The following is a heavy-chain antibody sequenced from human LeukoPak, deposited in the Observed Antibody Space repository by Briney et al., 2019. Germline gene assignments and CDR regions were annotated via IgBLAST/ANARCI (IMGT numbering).Heavy chain of an antibody. V-gene: IGHV6-1*01. D-gene: IGHD5-18*01. J-gene: IGHJ4*02. CDR2: TYYKFTWYN. CDR1: GDRVSSNNAA. Sequence: SQTLSLTCAISGDRVSSNNAAWNWIRQSPSRGLEWLGRTYYKFTWYNDYAVSVRGRITINPDTSKNQFSLKLNSVTPEDTAVYYCARSGPPEYSNAFDYWGQGSLVAVSS. CDR3: ARSGPPEYSNAFDY.